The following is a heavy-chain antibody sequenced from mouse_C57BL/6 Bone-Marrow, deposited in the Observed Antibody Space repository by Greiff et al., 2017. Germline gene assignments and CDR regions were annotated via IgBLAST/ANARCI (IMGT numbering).Heavy chain of an antibody. CDR1: CYTFTDYE. CDR3: TKAWSQ. Sequence: QVQLQLSGAELVRPGASVTMSCKASCYTFTDYEMNWVKPTPVTGLEWIGAIDPETGGTAYNQKFKGKAILTADHSSSTAYMELRSLTSEGYAVYYCTKAWSQGGQGTSVTVAS. D-gene: IGHD1-1*02. V-gene: IGHV1-15*01. J-gene: IGHJ4*01. CDR2: IDPETGGT.